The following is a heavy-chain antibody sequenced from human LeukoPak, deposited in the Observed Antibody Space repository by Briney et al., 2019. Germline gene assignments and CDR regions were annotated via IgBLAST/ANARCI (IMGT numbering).Heavy chain of an antibody. V-gene: IGHV3-30*02. D-gene: IGHD6-19*01. Sequence: GGSLRLSCAASGFTFSSYGMHWVRQAPCKGLEWMAFTRYYGSEKLYADSVKGRFTISRDNSKNTLYLQMSTLRPEDTAVYYCAKDNSGWAFDYWGQGTRVTVSS. J-gene: IGHJ4*02. CDR3: AKDNSGWAFDY. CDR1: GFTFSSYG. CDR2: TRYYGSEK.